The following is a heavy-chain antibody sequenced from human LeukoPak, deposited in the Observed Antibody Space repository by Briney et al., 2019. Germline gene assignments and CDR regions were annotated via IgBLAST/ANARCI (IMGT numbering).Heavy chain of an antibody. CDR1: GFTFYSYG. CDR2: ISHDGSNI. V-gene: IGHV3-30*18. Sequence: PGGSLRLSCVAPGFTFYSYGMHWVRQAPGKGLEWVAVISHDGSNIHYGDSVKGRFTISRDNSKNTLYLQMNSLRAEDTAVYHCAKDPYRVIVATGNYLDPWGQGTLVTVSS. J-gene: IGHJ5*02. D-gene: IGHD3-22*01. CDR3: AKDPYRVIVATGNYLDP.